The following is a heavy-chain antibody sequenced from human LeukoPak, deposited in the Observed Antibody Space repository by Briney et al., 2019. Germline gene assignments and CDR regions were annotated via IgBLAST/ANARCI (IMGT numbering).Heavy chain of an antibody. Sequence: GRSLRLSCAASGFTFSSYAMHWVRQAPGKGLEWAAVISYDGSNKYYADSVKGRFTISRDNSKNTLYLQMNSLRAEDTAVYYCARERIWIQLWLRQYYFDYWGQGTLVTVSS. CDR2: ISYDGSNK. V-gene: IGHV3-30*04. CDR1: GFTFSSYA. CDR3: ARERIWIQLWLRQYYFDY. D-gene: IGHD5-18*01. J-gene: IGHJ4*02.